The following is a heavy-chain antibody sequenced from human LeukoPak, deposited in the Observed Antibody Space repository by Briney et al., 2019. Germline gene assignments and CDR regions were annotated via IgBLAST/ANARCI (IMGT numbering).Heavy chain of an antibody. CDR3: AKDTAMVSYYYYMDV. D-gene: IGHD5-18*01. CDR2: IWYDGSNK. V-gene: IGHV3-33*06. CDR1: GFTFSSYG. Sequence: PGGSLRLSCAASGFTFSSYGMHWVRQAPGKGLEWVAVIWYDGSNKYYADSVKGRFTISRDNSKNTLYLQMNSLRAEDTAVYYCAKDTAMVSYYYYMDVWGKGTTVTVSS. J-gene: IGHJ6*03.